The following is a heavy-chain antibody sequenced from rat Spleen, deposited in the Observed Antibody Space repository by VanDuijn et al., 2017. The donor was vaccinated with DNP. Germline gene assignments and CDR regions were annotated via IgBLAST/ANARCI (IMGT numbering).Heavy chain of an antibody. CDR1: GFTINNYW. V-gene: IGHV5-31*01. CDR3: ASVYDDYPPYAMDV. CDR2: ITGSGDIT. D-gene: IGHD1-12*03. J-gene: IGHJ4*01. Sequence: EVQLVESGGDIVQAGGSLKLSCVASGFTINNYWLTWVRQVPGKGLEWVASITGSGDITNYLDSVMGRFTISKDNAKNTLYLQMNSLRSEETATYYCASVYDDYPPYAMDVWGPGTSVTVSS.